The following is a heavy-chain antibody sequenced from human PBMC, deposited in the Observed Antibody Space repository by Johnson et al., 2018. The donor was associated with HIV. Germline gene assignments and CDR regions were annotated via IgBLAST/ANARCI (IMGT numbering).Heavy chain of an antibody. V-gene: IGHV3-20*04. CDR2: INWNGGST. Sequence: EVQLVESGGVVVQPGGSLRLSCAAAGFTVSSNYMSWVRQAPGKGLEWVSGINWNGGSTGYADSVKGRFTISRDNAKNSLYLQMNSLRAEDTAVYYCARAGSSSAFDIWGQGTMVTVSS. J-gene: IGHJ3*02. CDR1: GFTVSSNY. CDR3: ARAGSSSAFDI. D-gene: IGHD1-26*01.